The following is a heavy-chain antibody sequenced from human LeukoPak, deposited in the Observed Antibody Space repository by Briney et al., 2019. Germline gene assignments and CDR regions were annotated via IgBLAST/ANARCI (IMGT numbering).Heavy chain of an antibody. Sequence: PGGSLRLSCAASGFTFSHHAMSWVRQAPGKGLEWISHIGRGITYADSVKGRFTISRDNAKNSVYLQMNSLRAADTAVYYCARDSAIVVVTAPGAFDIWGQGTMVTVSS. D-gene: IGHD2-21*02. V-gene: IGHV3-69-1*01. CDR3: ARDSAIVVVTAPGAFDI. CDR1: GFTFSHHA. J-gene: IGHJ3*02. CDR2: IGRGIT.